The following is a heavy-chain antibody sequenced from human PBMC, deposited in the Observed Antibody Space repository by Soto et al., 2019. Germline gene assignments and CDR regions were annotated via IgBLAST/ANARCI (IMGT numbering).Heavy chain of an antibody. V-gene: IGHV1-69*12. J-gene: IGHJ4*02. CDR2: IIPIFGTA. CDR1: GGTFSSYA. D-gene: IGHD6-19*01. Sequence: QVQLVQSGAEVKKPGSSVKVSCKASGGTFSSYAISWVRQAPGQGLEWMGGIIPIFGTANYAQKFQGRVTITADESTSTACMYLSSLRSEDTAVYYCARDKDPDSSGWYYFDYWGQGTLVTVSS. CDR3: ARDKDPDSSGWYYFDY.